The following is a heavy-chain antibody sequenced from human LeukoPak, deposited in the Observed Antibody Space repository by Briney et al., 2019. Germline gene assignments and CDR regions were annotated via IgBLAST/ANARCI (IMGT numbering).Heavy chain of an antibody. J-gene: IGHJ5*02. CDR1: GFTFSNYW. V-gene: IGHV3-74*01. CDR3: IRDFRSADL. Sequence: GGSLRLSCVASGFTFSNYWMNWVRQPPGKGLVWVSRIYVDGRTTNYADSVKGRFTISRDNAKNTVHLEMNSLSVEDTATYYCIRDFRSADLWGQGTLVTVTS. CDR2: IYVDGRTT.